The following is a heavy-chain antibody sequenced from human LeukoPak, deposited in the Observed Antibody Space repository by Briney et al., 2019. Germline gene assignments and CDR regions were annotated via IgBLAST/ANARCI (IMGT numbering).Heavy chain of an antibody. Sequence: GGSLRLSCAASGFTFRNYAMTWVRQAPGKGLEWVSAIVGSGDNTYYADSVKGRFTISRDNSKNTLYLQMNSLRAEDTAVYYCAKDPLVRGVTYDYWGQGTLVTVSS. CDR1: GFTFRNYA. J-gene: IGHJ4*02. CDR2: IVGSGDNT. D-gene: IGHD3-10*01. CDR3: AKDPLVRGVTYDY. V-gene: IGHV3-23*01.